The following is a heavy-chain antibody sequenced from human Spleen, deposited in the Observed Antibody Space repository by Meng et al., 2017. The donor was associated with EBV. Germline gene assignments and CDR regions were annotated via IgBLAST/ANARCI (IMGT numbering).Heavy chain of an antibody. CDR2: INEDGGIT. V-gene: IGHV3-74*01. J-gene: IGHJ4*02. CDR1: EFPFSRYW. Sequence: VQLLSSGASFVKPGGSLRRSCAASEFPFSRYWMHWVRQAPGQGLMWVSRINEDGGITNYADSVKGRFTISRDNAKNTLYLQMNNLRAEDTATYFCSRDLAGADDYWGQGTLVTVSS. CDR3: SRDLAGADDY. D-gene: IGHD1-14*01.